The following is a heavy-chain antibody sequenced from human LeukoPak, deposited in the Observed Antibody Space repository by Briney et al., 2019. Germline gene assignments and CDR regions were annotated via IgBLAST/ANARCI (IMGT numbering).Heavy chain of an antibody. CDR2: VNTDGSGT. D-gene: IGHD6-19*01. Sequence: EAGGSLRLSYAASGFTFSSYWVHWVRQAPGKGLVWVSHVNTDGSGTSYADSVKGRFTISRDNAKNMLYLQMNSLRAEDTAVYYCARGASSAWYQNFDYWGQGTLVTVSS. CDR1: GFTFSSYW. CDR3: ARGASSAWYQNFDY. J-gene: IGHJ4*02. V-gene: IGHV3-74*01.